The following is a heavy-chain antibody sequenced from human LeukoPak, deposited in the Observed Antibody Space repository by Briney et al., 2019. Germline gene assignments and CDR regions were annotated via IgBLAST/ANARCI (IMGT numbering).Heavy chain of an antibody. CDR3: AKDFSGYYWMFDP. Sequence: GGSLRLSCAASGFTVISNYMGWVRQAPGKGLEWLSVIYLGNNTFYADSVKGRFTISRDNSKNTLSLEMNSLRAEDTAVYYCAKDFSGYYWMFDPWGQGTLVTVSS. J-gene: IGHJ5*02. D-gene: IGHD3-22*01. CDR1: GFTVISNY. CDR2: IYLGNNT. V-gene: IGHV3-53*05.